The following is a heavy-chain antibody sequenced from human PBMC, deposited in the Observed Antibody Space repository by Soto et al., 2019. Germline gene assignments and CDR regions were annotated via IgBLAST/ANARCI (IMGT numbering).Heavy chain of an antibody. CDR3: ARGYRKSVAAAGTGY. V-gene: IGHV1-8*01. D-gene: IGHD6-13*01. CDR2: MNPNCGNT. CDR1: GYTFTSYD. J-gene: IGHJ4*02. Sequence: QVQLVQSGAEVKKHGASVKVSCKASGYTFTSYDINWVRQATGQGLEWMGWMNPNCGNTGYAQKFQGRVTMTRNTSIITAYMELSSLRSEDTAVYYCARGYRKSVAAAGTGYCGQGTLVTVSS.